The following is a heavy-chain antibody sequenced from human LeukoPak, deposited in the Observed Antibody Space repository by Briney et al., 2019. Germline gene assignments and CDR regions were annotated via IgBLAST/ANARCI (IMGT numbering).Heavy chain of an antibody. CDR1: GFTFSDYY. J-gene: IGHJ3*02. V-gene: IGHV3-11*01. CDR3: ARDALRSDDAFDI. CDR2: ISSSGSTI. Sequence: GGSLRLSFAASGFTFSDYYMSWIRQAPGKGLEWVSYISSSGSTIYYADSVKGRFTISRDNAKNSLYLQMNSLRAEDTAVYYCARDALRSDDAFDIWGQGTMVTVSS.